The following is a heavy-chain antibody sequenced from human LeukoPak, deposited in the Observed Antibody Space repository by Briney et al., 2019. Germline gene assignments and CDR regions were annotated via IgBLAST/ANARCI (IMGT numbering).Heavy chain of an antibody. CDR1: GFTFSSYA. CDR3: ARGGAARPFDY. D-gene: IGHD6-6*01. J-gene: IGHJ4*02. Sequence: GGSLRLSCAASGFTFSSYAMHWVRQAPGKGLEWVAVIYSGGSTYYADSVKGRFTISRDNSKNTLYLQMNSLRAEDTAVYYCARGGAARPFDYWGQGTLVTVSS. V-gene: IGHV3-NL1*01. CDR2: IYSGGST.